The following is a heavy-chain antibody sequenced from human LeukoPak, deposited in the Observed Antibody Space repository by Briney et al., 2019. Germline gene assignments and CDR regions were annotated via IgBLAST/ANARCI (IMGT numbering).Heavy chain of an antibody. CDR3: AKGPVVVVAATPEFDP. D-gene: IGHD2-15*01. Sequence: GGSLRLSCAASGFTFSSYAMSWVRQAPGKGLEWVSAISGSGGSTYYADSVKGRFTISRDNSKNTLYLQMNSPRAEDTAVYYCAKGPVVVVAATPEFDPWGQGTLVTVSS. V-gene: IGHV3-23*01. CDR1: GFTFSSYA. J-gene: IGHJ5*02. CDR2: ISGSGGST.